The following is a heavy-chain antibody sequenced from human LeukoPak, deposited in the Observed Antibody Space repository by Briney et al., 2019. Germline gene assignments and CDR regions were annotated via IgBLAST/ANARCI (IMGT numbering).Heavy chain of an antibody. CDR2: ISSSSSYI. CDR1: GFTFSSYS. D-gene: IGHD3-10*01. J-gene: IGHJ3*02. Sequence: GGSLRLSCAASGFTFSSYSMNWVRQAPGKGLEWVSSISSSSSYIYYADSVKGRFTISRDNAKNSLYLQMNSLRAEDTAVYYCARNPLLWFGELFQHDAFDIWGQGTMVTVSS. CDR3: ARNPLLWFGELFQHDAFDI. V-gene: IGHV3-21*01.